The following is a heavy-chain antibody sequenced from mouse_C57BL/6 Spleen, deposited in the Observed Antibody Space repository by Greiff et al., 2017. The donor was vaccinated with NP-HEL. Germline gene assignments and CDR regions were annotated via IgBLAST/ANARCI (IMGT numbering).Heavy chain of an antibody. CDR3: STPFITTVVADY. V-gene: IGHV14-1*01. Sequence: EVQLQQSGAELVRPGASVKLSCTASGFNIKDYYMHWVKQRPEQGLEWIGRIDPEDGDTEYAPKFQGKATLTVATSSNTAYLQLSSLTSEDTAVYYCSTPFITTVVADYWGQGTTLTVSS. J-gene: IGHJ2*01. D-gene: IGHD1-1*01. CDR2: IDPEDGDT. CDR1: GFNIKDYY.